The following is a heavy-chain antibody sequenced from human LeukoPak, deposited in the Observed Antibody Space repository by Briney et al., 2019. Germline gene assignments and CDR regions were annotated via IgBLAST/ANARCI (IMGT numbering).Heavy chain of an antibody. CDR1: GVTFSTYS. CDR3: ATYSSGWYLVY. D-gene: IGHD6-19*01. Sequence: GGSLRLSCGASGVTFSTYSMNWVRQAPGKGLEWVSFISRSSSAIYYADSVRGRFTISRDDAKNSLYLQMNSLRDGDTAVYYCATYSSGWYLVYWGQGTLVTVSS. CDR2: ISRSSSAI. V-gene: IGHV3-48*02. J-gene: IGHJ4*02.